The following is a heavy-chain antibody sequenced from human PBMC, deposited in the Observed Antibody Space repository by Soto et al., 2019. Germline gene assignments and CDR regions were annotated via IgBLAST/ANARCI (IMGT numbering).Heavy chain of an antibody. CDR3: ARKDYYGSGCYYFDY. CDR2: INAANGDT. V-gene: IGHV1-3*01. D-gene: IGHD3-10*01. Sequence: QVQLVQSGAELKNPGASVKVPCKASGYIFTNFPIHWVRQAPGQRLEWMGWINAANGDTGYSQKFQGRVTFTRDTSASIVYMEMSSLISDDTAVYYCARKDYYGSGCYYFDYWGQGTLVTVSS. CDR1: GYIFTNFP. J-gene: IGHJ4*02.